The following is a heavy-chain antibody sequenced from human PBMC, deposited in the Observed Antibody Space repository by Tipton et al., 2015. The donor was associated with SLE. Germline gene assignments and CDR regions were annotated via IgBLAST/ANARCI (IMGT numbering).Heavy chain of an antibody. Sequence: TLSLTCSVSGGSISIYSWSWIRQPAGKGLEWIGRIFPSGSTNFNPFLKSRVTMSVDTSKNQFSLNLRSVTAADTAVYYCARFRGSGSYFPYLYGMDVWGQGTPVTVSS. CDR3: ARFRGSGSYFPYLYGMDV. V-gene: IGHV4-4*07. J-gene: IGHJ6*02. D-gene: IGHD3-10*01. CDR2: IFPSGST. CDR1: GGSISIYS.